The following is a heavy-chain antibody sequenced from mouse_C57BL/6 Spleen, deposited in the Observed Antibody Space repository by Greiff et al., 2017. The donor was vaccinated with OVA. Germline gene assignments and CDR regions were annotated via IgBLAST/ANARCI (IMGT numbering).Heavy chain of an antibody. CDR1: GFTFSSYG. CDR2: ISSGGSYT. Sequence: EVMLVESGGDLVKPGGSLKLSCAASGFTFSSYGMSWVRQTPDKRLEWVATISSGGSYTYYPDSVKGRFTISRDNAKNTLYLQMSSLKSEDTAMYYCARSEDSSGYVLYAMDYWGQGTSVTVSS. D-gene: IGHD3-2*02. V-gene: IGHV5-6*01. CDR3: ARSEDSSGYVLYAMDY. J-gene: IGHJ4*01.